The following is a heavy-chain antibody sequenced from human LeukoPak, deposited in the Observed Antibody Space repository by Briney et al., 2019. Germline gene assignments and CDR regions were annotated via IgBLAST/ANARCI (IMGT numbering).Heavy chain of an antibody. Sequence: GESLKISCKGSGYSFTSYWIGWVRQMPGKGLEWMGIIYPGDSDTRYSPSFQGQVTISADKSISTAYLQWSSLKASDTAMYYCARHSGGPSSGWYGVDYWGQGTLVAVSS. CDR1: GYSFTSYW. J-gene: IGHJ4*02. D-gene: IGHD6-19*01. CDR2: IYPGDSDT. V-gene: IGHV5-51*01. CDR3: ARHSGGPSSGWYGVDY.